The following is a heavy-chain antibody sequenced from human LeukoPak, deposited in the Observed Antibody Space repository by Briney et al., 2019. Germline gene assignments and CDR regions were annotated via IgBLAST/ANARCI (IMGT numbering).Heavy chain of an antibody. D-gene: IGHD5-24*01. Sequence: PGGSLRLSCAASGFTFNTYGMSWVRQAPGKGLEWVSGISGSGGATYYADSVKGRFTISRDDPHNTLYLQMNSLRAEDTAVYYCARAVGTDGYNLWVYWGQGTLVTVSS. CDR2: ISGSGGAT. CDR3: ARAVGTDGYNLWVY. J-gene: IGHJ4*02. CDR1: GFTFNTYG. V-gene: IGHV3-23*01.